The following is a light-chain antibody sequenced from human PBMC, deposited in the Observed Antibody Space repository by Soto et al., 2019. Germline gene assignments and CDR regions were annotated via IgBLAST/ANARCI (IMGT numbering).Light chain of an antibody. CDR2: RNN. CDR3: AAWDDSLSGLYV. J-gene: IGLJ1*01. Sequence: QSVLTQPPSASGTPGQRVTSSCSGSSSNIGSNYVYWYQQLPGTAPKLLIYRNNQRPSGVPDRFSGSNSGTSASLAISGLRSEYEADYYCAAWDDSLSGLYVFGTGTKLTVL. V-gene: IGLV1-47*01. CDR1: SSNIGSNY.